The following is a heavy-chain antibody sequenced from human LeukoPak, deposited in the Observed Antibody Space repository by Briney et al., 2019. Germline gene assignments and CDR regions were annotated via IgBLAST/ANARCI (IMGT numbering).Heavy chain of an antibody. CDR2: INSDARNT. D-gene: IGHD3-3*01. CDR3: ASGIGVGDSFDI. Sequence: GGSLRLSCAASGFTFSSYWMYWVRQAPGKGLVWVSRINSDARNTNYADSVQGRFTISRDNAKNTLYLQTNSLRVEDTAVYYCASGIGVGDSFDIWGQGTMVTVSS. CDR1: GFTFSSYW. J-gene: IGHJ3*02. V-gene: IGHV3-74*01.